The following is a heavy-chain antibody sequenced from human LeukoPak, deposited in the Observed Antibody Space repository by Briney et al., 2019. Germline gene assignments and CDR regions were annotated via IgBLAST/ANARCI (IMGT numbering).Heavy chain of an antibody. CDR3: ARVGSGSYCLDD. V-gene: IGHV4-30-4*01. D-gene: IGHD3-10*01. J-gene: IGHJ4*02. CDR2: IYYSGST. Sequence: SETLSLTCTVSGGYIISRSFYWSWIRQPPGKGLEWIGYIYYSGSTYYNPSLKSRVTISVDTSKNQFSLKLSSVTAAGTAVYYCARVGSGSYCLDDWGQGTLVTVSS. CDR1: GGYIISRSFY.